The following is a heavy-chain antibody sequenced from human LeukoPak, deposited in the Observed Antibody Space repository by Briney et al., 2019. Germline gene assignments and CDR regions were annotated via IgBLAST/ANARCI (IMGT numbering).Heavy chain of an antibody. V-gene: IGHV4-59*08. D-gene: IGHD3-10*01. J-gene: IGHJ6*03. CDR1: GGSISIYY. CDR3: ARRIYGSGRPYYYCYMDV. Sequence: PSETLSLTCTVSGGSISIYYWSWIRQPPGKGLEWIRYIYYSGSTNYNPSLKSRVTISVETSKNQFSLKLSSVNAADRAVYYCARRIYGSGRPYYYCYMDVWGKGTRVSVSS. CDR2: IYYSGST.